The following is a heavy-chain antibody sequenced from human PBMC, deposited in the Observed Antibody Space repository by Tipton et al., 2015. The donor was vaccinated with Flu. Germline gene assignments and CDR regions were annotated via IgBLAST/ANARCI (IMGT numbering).Heavy chain of an antibody. V-gene: IGHV3-30*18. J-gene: IGHJ4*02. CDR2: ISADENTQ. CDR3: GKEWDSSGHYISADY. CDR1: GFTFSRYG. Sequence: QLVQSGGGVVQPGRPLKLSCVASGFTFSRYGMHWVRQAPGKGLECVAVISADENTQFYANSVKGRFTISRDDSKNTVSLQMTSLRPEDTAVYYCGKEWDSSGHYISADYWGQGTLVAVSS. D-gene: IGHD6-19*01.